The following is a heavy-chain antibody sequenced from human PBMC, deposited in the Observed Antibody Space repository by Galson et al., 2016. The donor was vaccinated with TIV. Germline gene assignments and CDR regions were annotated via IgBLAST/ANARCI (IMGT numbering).Heavy chain of an antibody. CDR3: ARNLYYYDSSAYD. V-gene: IGHV1-69*13. D-gene: IGHD3-22*01. J-gene: IGHJ4*02. CDR1: GGTFSSYA. Sequence: SVKVSCKVSGGTFSSYAITWVRQAPGQGLEWMGRIVPIFGTANYAQKFQGRVTITADELTTTAYMDLSSLRSEDTAFYYCARNLYYYDSSAYDWGQGTLVTVSS. CDR2: IVPIFGTA.